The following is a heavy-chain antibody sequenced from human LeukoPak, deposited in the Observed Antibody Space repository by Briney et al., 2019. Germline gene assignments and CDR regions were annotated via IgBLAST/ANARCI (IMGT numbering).Heavy chain of an antibody. CDR3: ARVPSGYYYYMDV. CDR1: GRSFSGYY. V-gene: IGHV4-34*01. J-gene: IGHJ6*03. Sequence: SETLSLTCAVYGRSFSGYYWSWIRQPPGKGLEWIGEINHSGSTNYNPSLKSRVTISVDTSKNQFSLKLSSVTAADTAVYYCARVPSGYYYYMDVWGKGTTVTVSS. CDR2: INHSGST.